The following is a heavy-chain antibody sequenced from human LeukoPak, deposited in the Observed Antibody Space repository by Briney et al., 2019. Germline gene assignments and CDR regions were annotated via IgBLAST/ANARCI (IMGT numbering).Heavy chain of an antibody. D-gene: IGHD2-2*01. CDR3: VRGYHSFDL. CDR2: IRFTGSYI. Sequence: GGSLRLSCAASGFTFSSYSMNWVRQAPGRGLEWVSSIRFTGSYIYYADSVKGRFTISRDDAKNLLSLQMISLRVEDTAVYYCVRGYHSFDLWGQGTLVTVSS. CDR1: GFTFSSYS. V-gene: IGHV3-21*01. J-gene: IGHJ4*02.